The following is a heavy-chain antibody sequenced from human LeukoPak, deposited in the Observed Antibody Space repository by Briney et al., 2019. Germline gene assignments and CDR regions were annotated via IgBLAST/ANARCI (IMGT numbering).Heavy chain of an antibody. Sequence: SETLPLTCTVSGGSISSGGYYWSWIRQPPGKGLEWIGYIYYSGSTNYNPSLKSRVTISVDTSKNQFSLKLSSVTAADTAVYYCARQAVTTGFDPWGQGTLVTVSS. CDR2: IYYSGST. D-gene: IGHD4-17*01. V-gene: IGHV4-61*08. CDR3: ARQAVTTGFDP. CDR1: GGSISSGGYY. J-gene: IGHJ5*02.